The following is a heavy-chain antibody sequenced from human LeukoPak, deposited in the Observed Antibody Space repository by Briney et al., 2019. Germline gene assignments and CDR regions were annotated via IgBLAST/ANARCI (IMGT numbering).Heavy chain of an antibody. CDR1: GGTFSSYA. J-gene: IGHJ3*02. D-gene: IGHD6-19*01. Sequence: SVKVSCKASGGTFSSYAISWVRQAPGQGLEWMGGIIPIFGTANYAQKFQGRVTITADESTSTAYMELSGLRSEDTAVYYCARDRSIAVAAPSGAFDIWGQGTMVTVSS. CDR3: ARDRSIAVAAPSGAFDI. V-gene: IGHV1-69*13. CDR2: IIPIFGTA.